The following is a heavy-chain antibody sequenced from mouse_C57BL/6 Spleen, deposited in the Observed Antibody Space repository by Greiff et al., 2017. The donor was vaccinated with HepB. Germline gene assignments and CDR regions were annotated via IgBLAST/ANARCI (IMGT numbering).Heavy chain of an antibody. J-gene: IGHJ2*01. CDR1: GYAFSSSW. CDR3: YYGSSVLNY. CDR2: IYPGDGDT. D-gene: IGHD1-1*01. Sequence: LVEPGASVKIPCKASGYAFSSSWMNWVKQRPGKGLEWIGRIYPGDGDTNYNGKFKGKATLTADKSSSTAYMQLSSLTSEDSAVYFCYYGSSVLNYWGQGTTLTVSS. V-gene: IGHV1-82*01.